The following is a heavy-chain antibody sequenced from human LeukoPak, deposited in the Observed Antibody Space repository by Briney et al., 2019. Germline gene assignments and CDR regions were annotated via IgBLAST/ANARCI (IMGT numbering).Heavy chain of an antibody. V-gene: IGHV1-18*04. CDR3: TRDVPGIEAALFDF. D-gene: IGHD6-13*01. CDR2: ISANNGDT. CDR1: GYIFSRFG. J-gene: IGHJ4*02. Sequence: ASVKVSCKTSGYIFSRFGITRGRQAPGEGLEWMGSISANNGDTDYAERFQGRVTMTSDTSTSTAYMELRGLRSADTAIYYCTRDVPGIEAALFDFWGQGTLVTVSS.